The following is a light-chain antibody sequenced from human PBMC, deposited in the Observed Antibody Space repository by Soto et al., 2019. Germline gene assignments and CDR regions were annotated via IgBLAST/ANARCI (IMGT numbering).Light chain of an antibody. CDR1: QSVISTS. CDR3: QQYGSSPLT. Sequence: EIVLTQAPGTLSLPPGERATLSCRTSQSVISTSVAWYQQKPGQAPRLLIDGASNRATGIPDRFSGSGSGTDFTLTSNRLEPEDFAMYYCQQYGSSPLTFGGGTKVDIK. V-gene: IGKV3-20*01. CDR2: GAS. J-gene: IGKJ4*01.